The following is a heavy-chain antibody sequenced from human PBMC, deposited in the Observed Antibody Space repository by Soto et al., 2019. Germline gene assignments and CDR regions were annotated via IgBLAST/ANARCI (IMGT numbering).Heavy chain of an antibody. CDR3: TRVGGYYGDYPNFDY. V-gene: IGHV4-59*01. CDR2: IYYSGST. CDR1: VGSIRSYY. D-gene: IGHD4-17*01. Sequence: ESLSLTGTVHVGSIRSYYWSWIRQPPGKGLEWIGNIYYSGSTNYNPSRKSRVTMSVDMSKNQVSLKLSSVTAADTAVYYCTRVGGYYGDYPNFDYWGQGALVTVSS. J-gene: IGHJ4*02.